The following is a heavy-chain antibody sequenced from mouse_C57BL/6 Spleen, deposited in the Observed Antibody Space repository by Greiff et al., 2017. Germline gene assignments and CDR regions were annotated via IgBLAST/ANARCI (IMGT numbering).Heavy chain of an antibody. J-gene: IGHJ2*01. D-gene: IGHD1-1*01. CDR2: IDPSDSYT. CDR3: ARSALRYFDY. Sequence: QVQLKQPGAELVKPGASVKLSCKASGYTFTSYWMQWVKQRPGQGLEWIGEIDPSDSYTNYNQKFKGKATLTVDTSSSTAYMQLSSLTSEDSAVYYCARSALRYFDYWGQGTTLTVSS. CDR1: GYTFTSYW. V-gene: IGHV1-50*01.